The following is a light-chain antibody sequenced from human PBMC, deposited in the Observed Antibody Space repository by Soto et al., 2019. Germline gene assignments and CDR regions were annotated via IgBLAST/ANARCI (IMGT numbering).Light chain of an antibody. CDR3: SSYTSSSTPYVV. CDR2: DVS. V-gene: IGLV2-14*01. Sequence: QSALTQPASVSGSPGQSITISCTGTSSDVGGYNYVSWYQQHPGKAPKLMIYDVSNRPSGVSNRFSGSKSGNTASLTISGRQAEDEAEYYCSSYTSSSTPYVVFGGGTKLTVL. CDR1: SSDVGGYNY. J-gene: IGLJ2*01.